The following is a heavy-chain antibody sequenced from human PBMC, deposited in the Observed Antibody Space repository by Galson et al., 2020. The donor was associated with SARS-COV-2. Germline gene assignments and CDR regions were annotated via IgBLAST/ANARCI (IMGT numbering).Heavy chain of an antibody. J-gene: IGHJ4*02. Sequence: ASETLSLTCTVSGGGVGSTSFYWGWIRQPPGKGLDWIGSIYYSGTTYYNPSFKRRVTMSIDTSENRFSLKLTSVTAADTAVYYCARQAVGAEFEYWGQGTLVAVSS. CDR3: ARQAVGAEFEY. D-gene: IGHD1-26*01. CDR2: IYYSGTT. V-gene: IGHV4-39*01. CDR1: GGGVGSTSFY.